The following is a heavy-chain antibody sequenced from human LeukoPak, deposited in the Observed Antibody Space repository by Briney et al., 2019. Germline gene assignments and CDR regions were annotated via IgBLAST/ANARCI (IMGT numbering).Heavy chain of an antibody. D-gene: IGHD6-19*01. CDR3: ARPSNTKAGLDAFDI. Sequence: SETLSLTCTVSGGSISSSSYYWGWIRQPPGKGLEWIGSIYYSGSTYYNPSLKSRVTISVDTSKNQFSLKLSSVTAADTAVYYCARPSNTKAGLDAFDIWGQGTMATVSS. CDR2: IYYSGST. CDR1: GGSISSSSYY. V-gene: IGHV4-39*01. J-gene: IGHJ3*02.